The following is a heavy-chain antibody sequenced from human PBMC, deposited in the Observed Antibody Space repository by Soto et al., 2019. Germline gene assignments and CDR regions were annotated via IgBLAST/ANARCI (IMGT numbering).Heavy chain of an antibody. CDR1: GGCISSGGYS. Sequence: SETLSLTCAVSGGCISSGGYSWSWIRQPPGKGLEWIGYIYHTGNTYFNPSLRSRVTISVDTSNNQFSLRLTSVTASDTAVYYCARPDSSSWAAPFGSWGQGTLVTVSS. V-gene: IGHV4-30-2*03. D-gene: IGHD6-13*01. J-gene: IGHJ4*02. CDR3: ARPDSSSWAAPFGS. CDR2: IYHTGNT.